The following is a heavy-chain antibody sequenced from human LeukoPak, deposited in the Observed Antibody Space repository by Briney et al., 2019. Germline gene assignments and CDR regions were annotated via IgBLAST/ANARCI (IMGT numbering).Heavy chain of an antibody. CDR3: ARDKIEGPTKLDY. Sequence: GGSLRLPCAASGFTFSSYWMSWVRQAPGKGLEWVANIKQDESDKYYVDSVKGRFTISRDNAKNSLYLQMNSLRAEDTAVYYCARDKIEGPTKLDYWGQGILVTVSS. D-gene: IGHD1-1*01. CDR1: GFTFSSYW. J-gene: IGHJ4*02. V-gene: IGHV3-7*01. CDR2: IKQDESDK.